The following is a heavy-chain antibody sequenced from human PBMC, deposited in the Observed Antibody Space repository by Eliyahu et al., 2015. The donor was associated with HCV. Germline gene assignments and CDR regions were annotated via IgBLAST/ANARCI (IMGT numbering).Heavy chain of an antibody. J-gene: IGHJ4*02. V-gene: IGHV3-23*01. CDR2: ISSNGGST. D-gene: IGHD6-13*01. CDR1: XFTFTSFA. CDR3: AKAIAAAGTGY. Sequence: EVQLLESGGGLAXPGGSLRLXXAXSXFTFTSFAMNWVRQAPRKGLXXVAGISSNGGSTYYAXSVKGRFTISRDNSKNTLHLQMNSLRAEDTAMYYCAKAIAAAGTGYWGQGILVIVSS.